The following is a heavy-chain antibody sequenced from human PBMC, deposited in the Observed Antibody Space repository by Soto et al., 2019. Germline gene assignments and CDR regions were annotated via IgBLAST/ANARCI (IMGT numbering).Heavy chain of an antibody. V-gene: IGHV5-51*01. CDR3: ARQGATAATLRLIWSDP. Sequence: VQLVQSGAEVKKPGESLKISCKGAGYSFAGYWIAWVRQMPGKDLEWMGIIYPANSDTRYSRSFQGQVTISADKSISTAYLQCSSLKASDTAVYYCARQGATAATLRLIWSDPWGQGTLVTVS. CDR1: GYSFAGYW. CDR2: IYPANSDT. D-gene: IGHD6-13*01. J-gene: IGHJ5*02.